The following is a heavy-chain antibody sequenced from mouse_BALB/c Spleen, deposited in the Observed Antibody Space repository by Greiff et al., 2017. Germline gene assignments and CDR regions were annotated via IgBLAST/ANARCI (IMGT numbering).Heavy chain of an antibody. CDR1: GYAFSSSW. CDR3: ARVYYYGSRDYAMDY. J-gene: IGHJ4*01. V-gene: IGHV1-82*01. Sequence: QVQLKESGPELVKPGASVKISCKASGYAFSSSWMNWVKQRPGQGLEWIGRIYPGDGDTNYNGKFKGKATLTADKSSSTAYMQLSSLTSVDSAVYFCARVYYYGSRDYAMDYWGQGTSVTVSS. D-gene: IGHD1-1*01. CDR2: IYPGDGDT.